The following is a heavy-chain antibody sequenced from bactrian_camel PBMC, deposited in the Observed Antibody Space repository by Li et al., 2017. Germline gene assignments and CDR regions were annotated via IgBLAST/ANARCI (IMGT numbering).Heavy chain of an antibody. D-gene: IGHD4*01. V-gene: IGHV3S53*01. Sequence: VQLVESGGGSVQPGGSLRLSCVYSGITYNKCMGWLRQPPGKEREWVAAIDEDGNSGIAESVKGRFSISQDNAKNTWYLQMNSLKPEDSAMYYCAADELVTRLKGLQTCDPNHYDYPDWGQGTQVTVS. CDR3: AADELVTRLKGLQTCDPNHYDYPD. CDR2: IDEDGNS. CDR1: GITYNKC. J-gene: IGHJ4*01.